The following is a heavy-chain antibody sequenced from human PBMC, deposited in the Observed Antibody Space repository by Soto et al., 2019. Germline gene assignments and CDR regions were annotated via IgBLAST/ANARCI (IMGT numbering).Heavy chain of an antibody. CDR1: GGTFSGYY. V-gene: IGHV4-34*01. J-gene: IGHJ6*03. Sequence: PSETKSLTCAVYGGTFSGYYLTWIRPPPGKGLEWIGEINQSGSTNYNPPLKSRVTMSVDTSKNQFSLQLTSVTAADTAVYYCARGTIVVVPAVMAYYYYMDVWGKGTTVTVSS. D-gene: IGHD2-2*01. CDR3: ARGTIVVVPAVMAYYYYMDV. CDR2: INQSGST.